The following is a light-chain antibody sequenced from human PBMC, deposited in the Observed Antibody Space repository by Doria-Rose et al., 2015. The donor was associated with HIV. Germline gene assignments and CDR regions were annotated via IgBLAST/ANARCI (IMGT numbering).Light chain of an antibody. CDR2: LDN. J-gene: IGLJ3*02. CDR1: NIGSKH. CDR3: QVWDSSRVV. Sequence: SYELTQPPSVSVAPGKTARIPCGGNNIGSKHVHWYQHKPGRAPALVIYLDNDRPSGIPERFSGSNSGNTATLTISRVEAGDEADYYCQVWDSSRVVLGGGTKLTV. V-gene: IGLV3-21*04.